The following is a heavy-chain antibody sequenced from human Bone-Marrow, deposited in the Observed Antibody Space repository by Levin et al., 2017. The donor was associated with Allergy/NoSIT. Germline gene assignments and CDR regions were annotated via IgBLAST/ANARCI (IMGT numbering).Heavy chain of an antibody. D-gene: IGHD6-13*01. CDR3: ARHIRYTSTSDGLDI. CDR1: GFTFRSYW. V-gene: IGHV5-51*01. J-gene: IGHJ3*02. Sequence: PGESLKISCKGSGFTFRSYWIAWVRQMPGKGLEWMGIIYVADSDTTYSPAFQGQVTISVDRSISTAYLQWSSLKASDTAMYFCARHIRYTSTSDGLDIWGQGTAVTVSS. CDR2: IYVADSDT.